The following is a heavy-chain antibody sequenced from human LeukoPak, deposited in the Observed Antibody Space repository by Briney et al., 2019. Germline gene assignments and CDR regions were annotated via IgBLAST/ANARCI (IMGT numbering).Heavy chain of an antibody. CDR2: IYYSGST. J-gene: IGHJ6*02. V-gene: IGHV4-59*01. CDR3: ARDSADGYYYYYGMDV. D-gene: IGHD5-24*01. Sequence: SETLSLTCTVSGGSISSYYWSRIRQPPGKGLEWIGYIYYSGSTNYNPSLKSRVTISVDTSKNQFSLKLSSVTAADTAVYYCARDSADGYYYYYGMDVWGQGTTVTVSS. CDR1: GGSISSYY.